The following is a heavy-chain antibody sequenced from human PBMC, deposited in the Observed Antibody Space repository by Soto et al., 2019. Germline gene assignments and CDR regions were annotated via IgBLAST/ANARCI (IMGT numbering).Heavy chain of an antibody. V-gene: IGHV4-59*08. J-gene: IGHJ4*02. Sequence: QVQLQESGPGLVKPSETLSLTCTVSGDSINSNHWSWIRQPPGKGLEWIGYIFYSGITYYNPSLKSRVTISVDTSKNQFSLKLSSVTAADTAMYYCATYSAGGGGRGYWGQGTLVTVSS. D-gene: IGHD3-16*01. CDR1: GDSINSNH. CDR2: IFYSGIT. CDR3: ATYSAGGGGRGY.